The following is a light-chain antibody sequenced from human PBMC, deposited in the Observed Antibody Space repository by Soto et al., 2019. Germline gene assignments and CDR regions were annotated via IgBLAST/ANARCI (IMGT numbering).Light chain of an antibody. Sequence: DIQMTQSPSSLSASVGDRVTITCRAGQGISNYLAWYQQKPGKVPELLLYAASTLQSGVPSLFSGSGSGTDFTRTISILQPEYVANYYCQYYNHAPTFGGGTKVEIK. CDR1: QGISNY. V-gene: IGKV1-27*01. CDR2: AAS. CDR3: QYYNHAPT. J-gene: IGKJ4*01.